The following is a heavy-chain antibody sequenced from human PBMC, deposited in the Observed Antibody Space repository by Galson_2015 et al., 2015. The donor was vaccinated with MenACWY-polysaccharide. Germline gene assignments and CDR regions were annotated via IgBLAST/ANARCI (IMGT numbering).Heavy chain of an antibody. J-gene: IGHJ4*02. V-gene: IGHV4-59*01. Sequence: ETLSLTCTVSGASISTYYWNWIRQPPGKGLEWVGYIYYTGSTNYNPTFNSRVTISLDTSQNQYSLKLKSVTAADTAVYYCARGRGQLPLQFDYWGQGVLVTVSS. CDR2: IYYTGST. D-gene: IGHD1-1*01. CDR3: ARGRGQLPLQFDY. CDR1: GASISTYY.